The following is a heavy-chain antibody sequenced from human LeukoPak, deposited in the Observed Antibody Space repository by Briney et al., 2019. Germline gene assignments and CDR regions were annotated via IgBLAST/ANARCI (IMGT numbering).Heavy chain of an antibody. CDR2: ISNSGST. CDR3: ARASRGSFYYFDY. Sequence: SETLSLTCSVSGGSISGNYWSWIRQPAGKGLERIGRISNSGSTNYNPSLKSRVTMSVDTAKNQFSLKLSSMTAADTAVYYCARASRGSFYYFDYWGQGTLVTVSS. CDR1: GGSISGNY. V-gene: IGHV4-4*07. J-gene: IGHJ4*02. D-gene: IGHD3-22*01.